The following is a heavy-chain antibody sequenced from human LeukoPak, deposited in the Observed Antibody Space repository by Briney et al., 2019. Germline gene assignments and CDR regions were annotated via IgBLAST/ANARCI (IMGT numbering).Heavy chain of an antibody. J-gene: IGHJ4*02. Sequence: NPSETLSLTCTVSGGSISSGDYYWSWIHQPPGKGLEWIGYIYYSGSTYYNPSLKSRVTISVDTSKNQFSLKLSSVTAADTAVYYCARDEYCSGGSCYPDGYWGQGTLVTVSS. V-gene: IGHV4-30-4*01. CDR1: GGSISSGDYY. CDR2: IYYSGST. CDR3: ARDEYCSGGSCYPDGY. D-gene: IGHD2-15*01.